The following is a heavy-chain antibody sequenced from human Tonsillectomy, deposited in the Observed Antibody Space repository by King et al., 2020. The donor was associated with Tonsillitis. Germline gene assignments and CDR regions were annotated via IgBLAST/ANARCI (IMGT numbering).Heavy chain of an antibody. D-gene: IGHD5-12*01. CDR3: AKGGGYSGYGNFDY. CDR2: FYSGGSTT. V-gene: IGHV3-23*03. Sequence: VQLVESGGGLVQPGGSLRLSCAASGFIFSSYAMSWVRQAPGKGLEWVSVFYSGGSTTYYADSVKGRFTISRDNSKNTLYLQMNSLRAEDTAVYFYAKGGGYSGYGNFDYWGQGTLVTVSS. J-gene: IGHJ4*02. CDR1: GFIFSSYA.